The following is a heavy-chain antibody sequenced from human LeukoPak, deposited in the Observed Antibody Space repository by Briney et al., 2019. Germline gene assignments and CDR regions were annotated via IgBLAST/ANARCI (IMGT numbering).Heavy chain of an antibody. CDR2: INSDGSST. CDR3: ARPYYDYVWGSYRHFDY. D-gene: IGHD3-16*02. J-gene: IGHJ4*02. Sequence: PGGSLRLSCAASGFTSSSYWMHWVRQAPGKGLVWVSRINSDGSSTSYADSVKGRFTISRDNAKNTLYLQMNSLRAEDTAVYYCARPYYDYVWGSYRHFDYWGQGTLVTVSS. V-gene: IGHV3-74*01. CDR1: GFTSSSYW.